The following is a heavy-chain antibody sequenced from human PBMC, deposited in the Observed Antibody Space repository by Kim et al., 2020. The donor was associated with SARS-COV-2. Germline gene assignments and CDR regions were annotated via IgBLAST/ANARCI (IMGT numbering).Heavy chain of an antibody. Sequence: ASVKVSCKTSGYTFGDHYIHWVRQAPGQGLEWLGWINPNSGDTIYPHKFQGRVILTRDASITTAYMELTRLTSDHTGVYFCARGVAGGPSWFDPWGQGTPVTVSS. J-gene: IGHJ5*02. V-gene: IGHV1-2*02. CDR2: INPNSGDT. CDR3: ARGVAGGPSWFDP. D-gene: IGHD3-3*01. CDR1: GYTFGDHY.